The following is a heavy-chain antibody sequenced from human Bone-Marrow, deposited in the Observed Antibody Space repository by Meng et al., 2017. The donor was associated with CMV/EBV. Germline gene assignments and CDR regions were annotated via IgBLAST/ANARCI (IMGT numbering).Heavy chain of an antibody. CDR3: AREYSSSPGVFDY. CDR2: IKQDGSEK. V-gene: IGHV3-7*01. D-gene: IGHD6-6*01. CDR1: GFTFSSYW. J-gene: IGHJ4*02. Sequence: GGSLRLSCAASGFTFSSYWMSWVRQAPGKGLEWVANIKQDGSEKYYVDSVKGRFTISRDNAKNSLYLQMNSLRAEDTAVYYCAREYSSSPGVFDYWGQGTLVTVSS.